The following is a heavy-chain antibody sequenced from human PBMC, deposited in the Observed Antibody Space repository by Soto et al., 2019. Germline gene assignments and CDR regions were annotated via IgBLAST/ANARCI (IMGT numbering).Heavy chain of an antibody. J-gene: IGHJ6*02. CDR2: IYYSGST. V-gene: IGHV4-59*01. Sequence: ASETLSLTCTVSGGSISSYYWSWIRQPPGKGLEWIGYIYYSGSTNYNPSLKSRVTISVDTSKNQFSLKLSSVTAADTAVYYCARDYSSSFADYYYGMDVWGQGTTVTVSS. D-gene: IGHD6-6*01. CDR3: ARDYSSSFADYYYGMDV. CDR1: GGSISSYY.